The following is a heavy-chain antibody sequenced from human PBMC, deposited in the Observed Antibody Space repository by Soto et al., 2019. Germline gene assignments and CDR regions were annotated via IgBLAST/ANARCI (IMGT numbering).Heavy chain of an antibody. CDR1: GFTFSSYS. CDR2: ISSSSSYI. CDR3: ARDFRDIVVVPAHSPHDFWSGYPDL. J-gene: IGHJ4*02. V-gene: IGHV3-21*01. Sequence: GGSLRLSCAASGFTFSSYSMNWVRQAPGKGLEWVSSISSSSSYIYYADSVRGRFTISRDNAKNSLYLQMNSLRAEDTAVYYCARDFRDIVVVPAHSPHDFWSGYPDLWGQGTLVTVSS. D-gene: IGHD2-2*01.